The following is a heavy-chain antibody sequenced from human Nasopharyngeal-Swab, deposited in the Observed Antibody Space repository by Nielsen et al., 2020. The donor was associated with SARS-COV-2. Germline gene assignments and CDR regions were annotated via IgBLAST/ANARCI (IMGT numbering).Heavy chain of an antibody. D-gene: IGHD2-15*01. CDR2: ISYDGSNK. Sequence: GESLKISCAASGFTFSSYAMHWVRQAPGKGLEWVAAISYDGSNKYYADSVKGRFTISRDNSKNTLYLQMNSLRAEDTAVYYCASDPYCSGGSCYDYWGQGTLVTVSS. CDR3: ASDPYCSGGSCYDY. CDR1: GFTFSSYA. V-gene: IGHV3-30*04. J-gene: IGHJ4*02.